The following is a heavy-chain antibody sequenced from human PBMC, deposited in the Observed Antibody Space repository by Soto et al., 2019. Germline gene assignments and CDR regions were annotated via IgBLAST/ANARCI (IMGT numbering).Heavy chain of an antibody. D-gene: IGHD5-18*01. CDR1: GYTFTSYG. J-gene: IGHJ5*02. Sequence: ASVKVSCKASGYTFTSYGISWVRQAPGQGFEWMGWISAYNGNTNYAQMLQGRVTMTTDTSTSTAYMELRSLRSDDTAVYYCARDPGGYTYSTNCFDPWGQGTLVTVSS. V-gene: IGHV1-18*01. CDR2: ISAYNGNT. CDR3: ARDPGGYTYSTNCFDP.